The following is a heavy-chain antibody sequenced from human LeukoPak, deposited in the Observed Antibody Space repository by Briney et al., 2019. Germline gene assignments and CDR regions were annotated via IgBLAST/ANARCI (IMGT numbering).Heavy chain of an antibody. CDR3: ARGYGQLTSGPPDY. Sequence: KPSETLSLTCTVSGGSISSSSYYWGWIRQPPGKGLEWIGSIYYSGSTYYNPSLKSRVTISVDTSKNQFSLKLSSVTAADTAVYYCARGYGQLTSGPPDYWGQGTLVTVSS. CDR1: GGSISSSSYY. CDR2: IYYSGST. D-gene: IGHD5-18*01. J-gene: IGHJ4*02. V-gene: IGHV4-39*01.